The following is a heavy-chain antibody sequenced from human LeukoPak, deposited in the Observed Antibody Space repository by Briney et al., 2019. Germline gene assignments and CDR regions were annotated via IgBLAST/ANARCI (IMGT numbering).Heavy chain of an antibody. Sequence: PSETLSLTCTVSGGSISSSSYYWDWIRQPPGKGLEWIGTIYYSGNTYYNPSLKSRVAISVDTSKNQFSLKLRSVTAADTAVYYCARLRAGYNTFRFDYWGQGTLVTVSS. CDR1: GGSISSSSYY. J-gene: IGHJ4*02. CDR2: IYYSGNT. V-gene: IGHV4-39*01. D-gene: IGHD5-24*01. CDR3: ARLRAGYNTFRFDY.